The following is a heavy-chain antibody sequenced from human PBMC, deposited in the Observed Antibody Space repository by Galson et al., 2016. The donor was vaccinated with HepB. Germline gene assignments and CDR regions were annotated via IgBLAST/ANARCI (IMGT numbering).Heavy chain of an antibody. D-gene: IGHD3-9*01. CDR2: IAIYKDKR. J-gene: IGHJ6*01. CDR3: AKLGFEENSYYEMDV. Sequence: SVKVSCKASGYDFTTFGIGWVRQAPGQGLEWIGGIAIYKDKRDYAQKFQGRVTMTRYTSITTAYMELRSLSSDDTAGYYCAKLGFEENSYYEMDVWGQGTTVTVSS. V-gene: IGHV1-18*01. CDR1: GYDFTTFG.